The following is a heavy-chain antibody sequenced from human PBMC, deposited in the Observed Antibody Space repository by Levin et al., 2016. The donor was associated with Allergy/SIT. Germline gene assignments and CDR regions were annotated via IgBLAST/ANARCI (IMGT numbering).Heavy chain of an antibody. CDR1: GFTFSGSA. D-gene: IGHD3-10*01. CDR2: IRNKANSYAT. CDR3: ARHVDGSGRFDY. Sequence: GESLKISCAASGFTFSGSALHWVRQASGKGLEWVGRIRNKANSYATAYTASVRGRFIISRDDSENTAYLQMNSLRTEDTAVYYCARHVDGSGRFDYWGQGTLVTVSS. J-gene: IGHJ4*02. V-gene: IGHV3-73*01.